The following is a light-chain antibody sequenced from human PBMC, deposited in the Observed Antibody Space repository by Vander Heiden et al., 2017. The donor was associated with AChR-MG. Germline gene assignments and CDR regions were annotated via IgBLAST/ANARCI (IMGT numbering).Light chain of an antibody. CDR1: SSNIGNNY. J-gene: IGLJ2*01. CDR2: ENN. CDR3: GTWDSSLSAVV. V-gene: IGLV1-51*02. Sequence: QSVLTQPPSVCAAPGQKVTISCSGSSSNIGNNYVSWYQQLPGTAPKLLIYENNKRPSGIPDRFSGSKSGTSATLGITGLQTGDEADYYCGTWDSSLSAVVFGGGTKLT.